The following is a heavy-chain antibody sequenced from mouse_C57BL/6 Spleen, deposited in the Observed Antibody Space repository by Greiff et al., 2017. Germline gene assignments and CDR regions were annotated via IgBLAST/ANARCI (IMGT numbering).Heavy chain of an antibody. V-gene: IGHV14-3*01. J-gene: IGHJ1*03. CDR3: ARNYGSSYWYFDV. CDR1: GFNIKNTY. D-gene: IGHD1-1*01. CDR2: IDPANGNT. Sequence: EVKLQESVAELVRPGASVKLSCTASGFNIKNTYMHWVKQRPEQGLEWIGRIDPANGNTKYAPKFQGKATITADTSSNTAYLQLSSLTSEDTAIYYCARNYGSSYWYFDVWGTGTTVTVSS.